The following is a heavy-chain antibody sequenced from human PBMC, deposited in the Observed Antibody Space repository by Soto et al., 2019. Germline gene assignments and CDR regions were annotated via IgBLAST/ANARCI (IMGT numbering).Heavy chain of an antibody. J-gene: IGHJ6*02. D-gene: IGHD4-4*01. CDR3: ARSISSNYVGYYYYYGMDV. CDR1: GYSFTSYW. CDR2: IYPGDSDT. Sequence: GESLKISCKGSGYSFTSYWIGWVRQMPGKGLEWMGIIYPGDSDTRYSPSFQGQVTISADKSISTAYLQWSSLKASDTAMYYCARSISSNYVGYYYYYGMDVWGQGTTVTAP. V-gene: IGHV5-51*01.